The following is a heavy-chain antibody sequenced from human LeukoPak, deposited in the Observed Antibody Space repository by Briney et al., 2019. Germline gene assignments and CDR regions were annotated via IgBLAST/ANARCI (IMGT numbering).Heavy chain of an antibody. J-gene: IGHJ5*02. V-gene: IGHV4-34*01. CDR2: INHSGST. Sequence: SETLSLTCTVSGGSISSYYWSWIRQPPGKGLEWIGEINHSGSTNYNPSLKSRVTISVDTSKNQFSLKLSSVTAADTAVYYCARGQRRITIFGVVIEPWFDPWGQGTLVTVSS. D-gene: IGHD3-3*01. CDR3: ARGQRRITIFGVVIEPWFDP. CDR1: GGSISSYY.